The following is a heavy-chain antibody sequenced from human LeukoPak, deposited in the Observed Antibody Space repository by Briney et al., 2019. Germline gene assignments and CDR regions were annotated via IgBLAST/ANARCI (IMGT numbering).Heavy chain of an antibody. V-gene: IGHV4-59*01. J-gene: IGHJ4*02. CDR3: ARDGYSGSDAL. CDR1: GGSISSYY. Sequence: SGTLSLTCSVSGGSISSYYWSWIRQPPGKGLEWIGYIYYSGSTNYNPSLKSRVTISVDTSKNQFYLKLSSVTAADTAVYYCARDGYSGSDALWGQGTLVTVSS. CDR2: IYYSGST. D-gene: IGHD5-12*01.